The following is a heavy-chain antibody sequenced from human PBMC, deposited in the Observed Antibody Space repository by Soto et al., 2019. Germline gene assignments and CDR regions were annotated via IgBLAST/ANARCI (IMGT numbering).Heavy chain of an antibody. V-gene: IGHV1-24*01. Sequence: ASVKVSCKVSGYTLTELSMHWVRQAPGKGLEWMGGFDPEDGETIYAQKFQGRVTMTEDRSTDTAYMELSSLRSEDTAVYYCATIRSGVVVVVAATQSNWFDPWGQGTLVTVSS. CDR3: ATIRSGVVVVVAATQSNWFDP. CDR2: FDPEDGET. D-gene: IGHD2-15*01. J-gene: IGHJ5*02. CDR1: GYTLTELS.